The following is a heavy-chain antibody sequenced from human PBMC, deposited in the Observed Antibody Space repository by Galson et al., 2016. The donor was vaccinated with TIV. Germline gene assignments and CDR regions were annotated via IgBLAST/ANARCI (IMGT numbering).Heavy chain of an antibody. D-gene: IGHD1-26*01. CDR1: GGSISIYY. CDR2: IYYSGST. CDR3: ARRLPAGDVGAFHI. V-gene: IGHV4-59*08. Sequence: LTCSVSGGSISIYYWSWIRQPPGKGLEWIGYIYYSGSTYYNPSLKSRVTMSVDTSKNQFSLKLSSVTAADTAVYYCARRLPAGDVGAFHIWGQGTMVSVSS. J-gene: IGHJ3*02.